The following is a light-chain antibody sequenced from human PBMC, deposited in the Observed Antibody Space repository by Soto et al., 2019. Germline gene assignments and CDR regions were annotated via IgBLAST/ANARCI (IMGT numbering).Light chain of an antibody. CDR3: QQSYSTPRT. V-gene: IGKV1-39*01. J-gene: IGKJ2*01. CDR2: AAS. Sequence: DIQMTQSPSSLSASVGDRVTITGRASQSISSYLNWYQQKPGKAPKLLMYAASSLQSGVPSRFSCSGSGTDFTLTISSLQPEDFATYYCQQSYSTPRTFGQGTKLEIK. CDR1: QSISSY.